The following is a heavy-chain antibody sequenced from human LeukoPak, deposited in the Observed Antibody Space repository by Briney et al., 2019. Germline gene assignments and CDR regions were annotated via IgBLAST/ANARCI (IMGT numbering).Heavy chain of an antibody. J-gene: IGHJ4*02. D-gene: IGHD3-22*01. CDR3: AKDSTGDSSGYRFYYFDY. CDR1: GFTFSSYA. V-gene: IGHV3-23*01. Sequence: GGSLRLSCAASGFTFSSYAMSWVRQAPGKGLEWVSAISGSGGSTYYADSVKGRFTISRDNSKNTLYLQMNSLRAEDTAVYYCAKDSTGDSSGYRFYYFDYGGQGTLVTVSS. CDR2: ISGSGGST.